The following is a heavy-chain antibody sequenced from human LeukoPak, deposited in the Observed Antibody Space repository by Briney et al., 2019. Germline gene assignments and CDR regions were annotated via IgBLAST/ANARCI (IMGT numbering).Heavy chain of an antibody. D-gene: IGHD3-10*01. Sequence: SETLSLTCAVYGGSFSGYYWSWIRQPPGKGLEWIGEINHSGSTNYNPSLKSRVTISVDTSKNQFSLKLSSVTAADTAVYYCARERRTWVRGVIYHDYWGQGTLVTVSS. CDR1: GGSFSGYY. CDR3: ARERRTWVRGVIYHDY. CDR2: INHSGST. J-gene: IGHJ4*02. V-gene: IGHV4-34*01.